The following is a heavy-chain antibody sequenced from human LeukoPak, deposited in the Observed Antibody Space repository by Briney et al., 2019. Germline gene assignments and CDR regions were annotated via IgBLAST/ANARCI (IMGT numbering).Heavy chain of an antibody. D-gene: IGHD2-15*01. J-gene: IGHJ6*02. V-gene: IGHV3-30*03. Sequence: GGSLRLSCAASGFTFSSYGMHWVRQAPGKGLEWVAVISYDGSSKYYADSVKGRFTISRDNSKNTLYLQMNSLRAEDTAVYYCATRSLPGYYYGMDVWGQGTTVTVSS. CDR3: ATRSLPGYYYGMDV. CDR1: GFTFSSYG. CDR2: ISYDGSSK.